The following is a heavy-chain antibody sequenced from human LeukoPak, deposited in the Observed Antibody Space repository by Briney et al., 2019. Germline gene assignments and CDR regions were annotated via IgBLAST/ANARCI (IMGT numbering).Heavy chain of an antibody. CDR3: VSGFPWLALDY. J-gene: IGHJ4*02. D-gene: IGHD6-19*01. CDR1: GYTFTCYA. CDR2: INAGNGNT. Sequence: WASVKVSCEASGYTFTCYAMHWVRQAPGQRLEWMGWINAGNGNTKYSQKFQGRVTITRDTSASTAYMELSSLRSEDMAVYYCVSGFPWLALDYWGQGTLVTVSS. V-gene: IGHV1-3*01.